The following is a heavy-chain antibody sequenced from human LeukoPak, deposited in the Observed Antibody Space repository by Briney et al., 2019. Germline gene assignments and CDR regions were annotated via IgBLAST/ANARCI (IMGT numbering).Heavy chain of an antibody. J-gene: IGHJ4*02. V-gene: IGHV1-18*01. CDR3: ARDRAARPHNHHDY. CDR2: ISAYNGNT. CDR1: GYTFTSYG. Sequence: ASVNVSCKASGYTFTSYGISWVRQAPGQGLEWMGWISAYNGNTNYAQKLQGRVTMTTDTSTSTAYMELRSLRSDDTAVYYCARDRAARPHNHHDYWGQGTLVTVSS. D-gene: IGHD6-6*01.